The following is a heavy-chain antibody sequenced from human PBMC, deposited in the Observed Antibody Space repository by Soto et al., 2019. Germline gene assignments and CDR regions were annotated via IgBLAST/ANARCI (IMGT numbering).Heavy chain of an antibody. J-gene: IGHJ6*02. CDR3: ARNNYYGSGSYYSFPGDYYYGMDV. D-gene: IGHD3-10*01. Sequence: PSETLSLTCTVSGGSISSGGYYWSWIRQHPGKGLEWIGYIYYSGSTYYNPSLKSRVTISVDTSKNQFSLKLSSVTAADTAVYYCARNNYYGSGSYYSFPGDYYYGMDVWGQGTTVTVSS. V-gene: IGHV4-31*03. CDR2: IYYSGST. CDR1: GGSISSGGYY.